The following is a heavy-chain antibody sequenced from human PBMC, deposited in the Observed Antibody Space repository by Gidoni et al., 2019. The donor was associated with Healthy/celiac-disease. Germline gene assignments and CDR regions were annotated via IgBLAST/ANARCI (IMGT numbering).Heavy chain of an antibody. CDR2: ISGSGGST. CDR1: GFTFSSYA. J-gene: IGHJ4*02. CDR3: AKASSGWYGNYFDY. D-gene: IGHD6-19*01. Sequence: EVQLLESGGGLVQPGGSLRLSCAASGFTFSSYAIRWVHQAPGKGLGWVSAISGSGGSTYYADSLKGLFTISRDNSKNTLYLQMNSLRAEDTAVYYCAKASSGWYGNYFDYWGQGTLVTVSS. V-gene: IGHV3-23*01.